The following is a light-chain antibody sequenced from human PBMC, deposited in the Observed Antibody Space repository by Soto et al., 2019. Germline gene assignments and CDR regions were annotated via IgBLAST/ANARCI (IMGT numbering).Light chain of an antibody. CDR2: GAS. CDR1: QSVSSTY. Sequence: EIVLTQSPGTLSLSPGERATLSCRASQSVSSTYLAWYQQKPGQAPRLLIFGASSRAAGIPDRFSGSGSGTDFTLTISRLEPEDFAVYYCQQYGRTFGPGTKVDI. V-gene: IGKV3-20*01. CDR3: QQYGRT. J-gene: IGKJ3*01.